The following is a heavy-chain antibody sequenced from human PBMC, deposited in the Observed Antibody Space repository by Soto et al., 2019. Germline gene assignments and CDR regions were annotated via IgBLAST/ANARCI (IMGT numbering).Heavy chain of an antibody. CDR2: IGTAGDT. J-gene: IGHJ4*02. Sequence: GGSLRLSCAASGFTFSSYDMHWVRQATGKGLEWVSAIGTAGDTYYPGSVKGRFTISRENAKNSLYLQMNSLRAGDTAVYYCACSGNHQHSGYRGQGTLVTVSS. V-gene: IGHV3-13*01. CDR1: GFTFSSYD. D-gene: IGHD2-15*01. CDR3: ACSGNHQHSGY.